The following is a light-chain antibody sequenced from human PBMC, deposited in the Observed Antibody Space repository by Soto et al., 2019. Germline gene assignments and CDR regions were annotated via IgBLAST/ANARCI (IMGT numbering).Light chain of an antibody. Sequence: EIIMTQSPATLSVSPGERATLSCRASQSVRSNLAWYQQKPGQAPRLLIYVASNRATGVPARFSGSGSGTEFTLTISSLQSEDFAVYYCQQYDNWPQTFGQGTKVEI. J-gene: IGKJ1*01. CDR2: VAS. V-gene: IGKV3-15*01. CDR1: QSVRSN. CDR3: QQYDNWPQT.